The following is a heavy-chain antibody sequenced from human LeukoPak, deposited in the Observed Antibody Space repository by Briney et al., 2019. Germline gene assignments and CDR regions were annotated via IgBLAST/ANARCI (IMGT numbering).Heavy chain of an antibody. CDR3: ARETSSGYYFDY. CDR2: IIPILGIA. CDR1: GYTFTGYY. D-gene: IGHD3-22*01. J-gene: IGHJ4*02. Sequence: GASVKVSCKASGYTFTGYYMHWVRQAPGQGLEWMGRIIPILGIANYAQKFQGRVTITADKSTSTAYMELSSLRSEDTAVYYCARETSSGYYFDYWGQGTLVTVSS. V-gene: IGHV1-69*04.